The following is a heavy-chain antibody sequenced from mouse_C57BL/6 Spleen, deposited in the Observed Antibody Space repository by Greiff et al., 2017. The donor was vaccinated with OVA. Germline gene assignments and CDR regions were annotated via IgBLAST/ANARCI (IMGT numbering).Heavy chain of an antibody. CDR3: TRIGY. Sequence: EVKLVESGAGLVRPGASVKLSCTASGFNIKDDYMHWVKQRPEQGLEWIGWIDPENGDTEYASKFQGKATITADTSSNTAYLQLSSLTSEDTAVYYCTRIGYWGQGTTLTVSS. CDR2: IDPENGDT. V-gene: IGHV14-4*01. CDR1: GFNIKDDY. J-gene: IGHJ2*01.